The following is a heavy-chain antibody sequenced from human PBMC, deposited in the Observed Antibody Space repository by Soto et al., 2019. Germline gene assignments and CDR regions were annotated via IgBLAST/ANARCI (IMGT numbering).Heavy chain of an antibody. V-gene: IGHV4-39*01. CDR3: ARHTPFYCVSAPCYSYYYMDF. CDR2: MYYSGTT. CDR1: GGSISSSLYY. D-gene: IGHD2-2*01. Sequence: SETLSLTCTVSGGSISSSLYYWGWIRQSPGKGLEWTGNMYYSGTTYYNPSLKSRVTISVDTSKNQFSLKLSSVTAADTAVYFCARHTPFYCVSAPCYSYYYMDFWGKGTTVNVAS. J-gene: IGHJ6*03.